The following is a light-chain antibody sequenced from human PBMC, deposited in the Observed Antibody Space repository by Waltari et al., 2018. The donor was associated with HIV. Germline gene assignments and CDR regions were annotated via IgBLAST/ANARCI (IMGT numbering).Light chain of an antibody. CDR3: AVWDDSLRGSV. Sequence: QSVLTQPPSVSGTPGQRVSISCSGSSPKLGNTYVYWYQQLPGTAPKLLIHRNNQRPSGVPDRFSGSKSGTSASLAISGLRSEDEADYYYAVWDDSLRGSVFGTGTEVTVL. J-gene: IGLJ1*01. CDR2: RNN. V-gene: IGLV1-47*01. CDR1: SPKLGNTY.